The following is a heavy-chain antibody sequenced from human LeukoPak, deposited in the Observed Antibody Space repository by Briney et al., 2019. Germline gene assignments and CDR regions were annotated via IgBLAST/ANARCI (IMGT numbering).Heavy chain of an antibody. CDR2: IYHSGST. CDR3: ARDSTTVTSAFDI. CDR1: GGSISSSNW. V-gene: IGHV4-4*02. D-gene: IGHD4-17*01. Sequence: PSETLSLTCAVSGGSISSSNWWSWVRQPPGKGLEWIGEIYHSGSTNYNPSLKSRVTISVDKSKNQFSLKLSSVTAADTAVYYCARDSTTVTSAFDIWGQGTMVTVSS. J-gene: IGHJ3*02.